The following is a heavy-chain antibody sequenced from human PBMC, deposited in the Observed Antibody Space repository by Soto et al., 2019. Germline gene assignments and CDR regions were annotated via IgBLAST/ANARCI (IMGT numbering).Heavy chain of an antibody. Sequence: SETLSLTCTVSGGSFSDYYWSWIRQPPGKGLEWIGESNHGGRTNSNPSLKSRVTISADTSKNQFSVKLTSVTAADPAVYYCARRGFGVVVTGTLDYWGQGTLVTVSS. CDR3: ARRGFGVVVTGTLDY. J-gene: IGHJ4*01. CDR2: SNHGGRT. CDR1: GGSFSDYY. V-gene: IGHV4-34*01. D-gene: IGHD2-15*01.